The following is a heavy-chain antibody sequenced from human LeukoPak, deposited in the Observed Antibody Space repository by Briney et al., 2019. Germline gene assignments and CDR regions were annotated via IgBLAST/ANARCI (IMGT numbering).Heavy chain of an antibody. CDR3: ARLGAIRYYYDGMDV. D-gene: IGHD1-26*01. CDR1: GGSISSSSYY. Sequence: SETLSLTCTVSGGSISSSSYYWGWIRQPPGKGLEWIGSIYYSGSTYYNPSLKSRVTISVDTSKNQFSLKLSSVTAADTAVYYCARLGAIRYYYDGMDVWGQGTTVTVSS. J-gene: IGHJ6*02. CDR2: IYYSGST. V-gene: IGHV4-39*01.